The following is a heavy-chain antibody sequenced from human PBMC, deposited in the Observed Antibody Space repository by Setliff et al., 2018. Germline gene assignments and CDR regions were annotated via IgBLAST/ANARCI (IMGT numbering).Heavy chain of an antibody. CDR2: IYYSGST. CDR1: GGSISISSHY. D-gene: IGHD6-6*01. Sequence: PSETLSLTCTVSGGSISISSHYWGWIRQPPGKGLEWIGSIYYSGSTYYNPSLKSRVTISVDTSKNQFSLKLSSVTAADTAVYYCARGRNIEARLRGSWGQGNLVTVSS. J-gene: IGHJ4*02. V-gene: IGHV4-39*07. CDR3: ARGRNIEARLRGS.